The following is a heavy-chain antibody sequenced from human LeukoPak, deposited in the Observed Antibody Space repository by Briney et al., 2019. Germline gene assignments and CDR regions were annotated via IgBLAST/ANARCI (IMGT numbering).Heavy chain of an antibody. Sequence: GASVKVSCKASGYTFTNYGVSWVRQAPGQGLEWMGWISTYNGYTNYAQTFQGRVTMTTDTSTSTAYMELRSLRSDDTAVYYCARLLGAQVVPISTHYYYYMDVWGKGTTVTVSS. CDR1: GYTFTNYG. J-gene: IGHJ6*03. V-gene: IGHV1-18*01. D-gene: IGHD6-13*01. CDR2: ISTYNGYT. CDR3: ARLLGAQVVPISTHYYYYMDV.